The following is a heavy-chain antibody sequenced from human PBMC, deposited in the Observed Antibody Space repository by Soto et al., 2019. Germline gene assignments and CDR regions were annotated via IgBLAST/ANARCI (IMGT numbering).Heavy chain of an antibody. D-gene: IGHD4-17*01. Sequence: PGESVKISCKGCGYSVTSYWMGWVRQMPGKGLEWMGIIYPGDSDTRYSPSFQGQVTISADKSISTAYLQWSSLKASDTAMYYCARVARDYGGNTGYYGMDVWGQGTTVTVSS. CDR1: GYSVTSYW. V-gene: IGHV5-51*01. CDR3: ARVARDYGGNTGYYGMDV. CDR2: IYPGDSDT. J-gene: IGHJ6*02.